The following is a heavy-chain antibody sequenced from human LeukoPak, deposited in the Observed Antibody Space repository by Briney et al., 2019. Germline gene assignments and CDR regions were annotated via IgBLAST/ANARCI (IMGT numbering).Heavy chain of an antibody. J-gene: IGHJ5*02. Sequence: ASVKVSCKASGYTFTSYYMHWVRQAPGQGLEWMGWINPNSGGTDYAQKFQGRVSMTRDTSISTAYMELSRPRYDDTAVYYCARDVFAGYSTHHKFDPWGQGTLVTVS. D-gene: IGHD1-26*01. CDR2: INPNSGGT. CDR3: ARDVFAGYSTHHKFDP. V-gene: IGHV1-2*02. CDR1: GYTFTSYY.